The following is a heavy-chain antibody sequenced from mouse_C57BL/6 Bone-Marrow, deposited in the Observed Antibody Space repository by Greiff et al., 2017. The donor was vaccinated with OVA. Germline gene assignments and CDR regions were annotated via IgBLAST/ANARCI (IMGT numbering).Heavy chain of an antibody. CDR3: ARDGSGPAMDY. CDR2: IDPSDSYT. J-gene: IGHJ4*01. V-gene: IGHV1-69*01. D-gene: IGHD3-2*02. CDR1: GYTFTSYW. Sequence: QVQLQQPGAELVMPGASVKLSCKASGYTFTSYWMHWVKQRPGQGLEWIGEIDPSDSYTNYNQKFKGKSTLTVAKSSSTAYMQLSSLTSEDSAVYYCARDGSGPAMDYWGQGTSVTVSS.